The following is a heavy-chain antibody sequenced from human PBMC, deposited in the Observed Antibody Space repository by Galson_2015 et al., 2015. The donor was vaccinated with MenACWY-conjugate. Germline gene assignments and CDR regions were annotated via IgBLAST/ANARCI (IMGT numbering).Heavy chain of an antibody. CDR1: GDSISSNSYS. CDR3: SRVRGTTGTDS. J-gene: IGHJ4*02. D-gene: IGHD1-1*01. CDR2: SYSSGNT. V-gene: IGHV4-39*07. Sequence: ETLSLTCTVSGDSISSNSYSWGWVRQPPGQGLEWIGTSYSSGNTHYNPSLKSLVTISVDTSENQFSLKLTSVTTADTAVYYCSRVRGTTGTDSWGQGTLVSVSS.